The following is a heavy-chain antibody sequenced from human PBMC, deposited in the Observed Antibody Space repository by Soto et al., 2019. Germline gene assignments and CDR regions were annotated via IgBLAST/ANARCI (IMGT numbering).Heavy chain of an antibody. Sequence: PXGTLSLTCTVSGGSIISYYWSWIRQPSGKGLGWIGRIYTSGSTNYNPSLKSRVTMSVDTSKNQFSLKLSSVTAADTAVYYCAREYSSSPLSFDYWGQGTLVTVSS. CDR3: AREYSSSPLSFDY. V-gene: IGHV4-4*07. CDR2: IYTSGST. J-gene: IGHJ4*02. CDR1: GGSIISYY. D-gene: IGHD6-6*01.